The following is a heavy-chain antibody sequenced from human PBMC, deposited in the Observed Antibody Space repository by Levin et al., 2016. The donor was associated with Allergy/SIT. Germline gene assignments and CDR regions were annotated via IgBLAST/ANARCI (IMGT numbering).Heavy chain of an antibody. D-gene: IGHD2-15*01. CDR2: ISGDGTAT. CDR1: GFTFSTYW. V-gene: IGHV3-74*01. J-gene: IGHJ4*02. CDR3: ARGGYCSGGSCHNPGDY. Sequence: GESLKISCAASGFTFSTYWMHWVRQAPGKGLVWVSRISGDGTATNYADSVKGRFTVSRDNAKNTLYLQMNSLRAEDTAVYYCARGGYCSGGSCHNPGDYWGQGTLVTVSS.